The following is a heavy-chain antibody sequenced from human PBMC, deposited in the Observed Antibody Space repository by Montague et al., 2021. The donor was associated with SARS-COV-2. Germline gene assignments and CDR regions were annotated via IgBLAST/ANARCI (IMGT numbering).Heavy chain of an antibody. CDR3: ARRRLREDYFDF. CDR1: GDSVSSSDHY. Sequence: SETLSLTCTVSGDSVSSSDHYWGWIRQPPGKVLEWLGIVYYSGYTYYNPSVKGRVTISIDASKNQFSLKLNSLTATDTAIYHCARRRLREDYFDFRGQGTLLTVSS. D-gene: IGHD4-17*01. V-gene: IGHV4-39*01. J-gene: IGHJ4*02. CDR2: VYYSGYT.